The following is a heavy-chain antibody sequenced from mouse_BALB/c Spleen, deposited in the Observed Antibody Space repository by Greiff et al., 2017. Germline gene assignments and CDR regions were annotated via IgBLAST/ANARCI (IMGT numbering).Heavy chain of an antibody. D-gene: IGHD1-1*01. V-gene: IGHV14-3*02. CDR1: GFNIKDTY. CDR3: ARAGYYYGSSYGYAMDD. J-gene: IGHJ4*01. Sequence: EVQLVESGAELVKPGASVKLSCTASGFNIKDTYMHWVKQRPEQGLEWIGRIDPANGNTKYDPKFQGKATITADTSSNTAYLQLSSLTSEDTAVYYCARAGYYYGSSYGYAMDDWGQGTSVTVSS. CDR2: IDPANGNT.